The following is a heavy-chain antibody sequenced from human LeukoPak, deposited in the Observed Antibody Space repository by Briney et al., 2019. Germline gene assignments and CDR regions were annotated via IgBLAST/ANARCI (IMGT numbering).Heavy chain of an antibody. J-gene: IGHJ4*02. CDR1: GFTSSSYW. CDR2: ISPTGSTT. D-gene: IGHD6-6*01. V-gene: IGHV3-74*01. Sequence: GGSLRLSCAASGFTSSSYWMHWARQLPGKGLVWVSRISPTGSTTSYADSVKGRFTVSRDNAKNTLYLQVNNLRAEDTAVYYCARGPNSNWSGLDFWGQGTLLTVSS. CDR3: ARGPNSNWSGLDF.